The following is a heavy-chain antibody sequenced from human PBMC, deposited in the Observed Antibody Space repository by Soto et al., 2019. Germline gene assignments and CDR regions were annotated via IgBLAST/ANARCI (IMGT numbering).Heavy chain of an antibody. CDR3: ARIGYSSSWYELVARSPIRNPKHNWYDP. J-gene: IGHJ5*02. CDR2: IYHSGST. D-gene: IGHD6-13*01. V-gene: IGHV4-4*02. Sequence: KPSETLSLTCAVSGGSISSSNWWSWVRQPPGKGLEWIGEIYHSGSTNYNPSLKSRVTISVDKSKNQFSLKLSSVTAADTAVYYCARIGYSSSWYELVARSPIRNPKHNWYDPWGQGTLVTVSS. CDR1: GGSISSSNW.